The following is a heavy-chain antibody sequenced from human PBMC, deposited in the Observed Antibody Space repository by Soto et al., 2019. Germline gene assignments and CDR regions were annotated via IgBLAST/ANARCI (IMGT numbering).Heavy chain of an antibody. CDR1: GYTFTSYG. D-gene: IGHD3-3*01. V-gene: IGHV1-18*01. J-gene: IGHJ4*02. Sequence: GASVKVSCKASGYTFTSYGISWVRQAPGQGLEWMGWISAYNGNTNYAQKLQGRVTMTTDTSTSTAYMELRSLRSDDTAMYYCARDTTSTYYDFWSGHYLFDYWGQGTLVTVSS. CDR2: ISAYNGNT. CDR3: ARDTTSTYYDFWSGHYLFDY.